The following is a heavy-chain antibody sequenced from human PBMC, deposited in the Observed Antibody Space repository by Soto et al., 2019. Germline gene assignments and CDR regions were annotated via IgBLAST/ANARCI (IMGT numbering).Heavy chain of an antibody. V-gene: IGHV1-69*02. J-gene: IGHJ1*01. CDR2: IIPIVGIA. Sequence: QVQLVQSGAEVKKPGSSVKVSCKASGGTFSSYTISWGRQAPGQGLEWMGRIIPIVGIAHYAQKFQGRVTITADKSTSTSYMELSSLRSEDTDVYYCARTKSAAAGYFQHWGQGTLVTVSS. CDR3: ARTKSAAAGYFQH. D-gene: IGHD6-13*01. CDR1: GGTFSSYT.